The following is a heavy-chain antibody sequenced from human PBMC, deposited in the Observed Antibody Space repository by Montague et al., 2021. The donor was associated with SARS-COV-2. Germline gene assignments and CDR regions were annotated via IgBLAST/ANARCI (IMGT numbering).Heavy chain of an antibody. CDR2: TSGST. CDR3: ARVGVGTMVWGVRPAYYYYGMDV. Sequence: TSGSTNYNPSLKSRVTISVDTSKNQFSLRLSSVTAAATAVYYCARVGVGTMVWGVRPAYYYYGMDVWGQGTTVTVSS. J-gene: IGHJ6*02. V-gene: IGHV4-61*02. D-gene: IGHD3-10*01.